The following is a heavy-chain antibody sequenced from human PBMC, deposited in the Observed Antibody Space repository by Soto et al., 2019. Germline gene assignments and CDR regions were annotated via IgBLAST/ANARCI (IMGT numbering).Heavy chain of an antibody. CDR2: ISPYDGST. CDR3: ARGDGRGSTGFYYYYGMDV. J-gene: IGHJ6*02. CDR1: GFTFTNYF. V-gene: IGHV1-46*01. D-gene: IGHD1-26*01. Sequence: QVQLVQSGAEVKKPGASVKVSCKASGFTFTNYFFHWVRQAPRQDLEWLGIISPYDGSTKYVQSLQGRVTVTSDTSTSTVYMELSSLRSEDTAVYFWARGDGRGSTGFYYYYGMDVWGHGTTITVSS.